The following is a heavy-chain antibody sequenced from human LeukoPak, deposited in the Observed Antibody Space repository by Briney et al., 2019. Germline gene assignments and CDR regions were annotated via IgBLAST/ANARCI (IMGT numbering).Heavy chain of an antibody. Sequence: GGSLRLSCAASGFTFSSYNMNWVRQAPGTGLEWVSSISSGGANINYADSVRGRFTISRDNAKNSVYPQVNSLRAEDTAVYYCARDLGYEGRGFYHYFAYWGQGTLVTVSS. CDR1: GFTFSSYN. CDR2: ISSGGANI. V-gene: IGHV3-21*01. D-gene: IGHD3-22*01. CDR3: ARDLGYEGRGFYHYFAY. J-gene: IGHJ4*02.